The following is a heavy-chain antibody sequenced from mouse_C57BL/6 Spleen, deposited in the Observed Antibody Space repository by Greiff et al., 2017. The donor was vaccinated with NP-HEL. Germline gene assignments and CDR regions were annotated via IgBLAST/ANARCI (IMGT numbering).Heavy chain of an antibody. CDR3: ARDRVITTVVFDY. D-gene: IGHD1-1*01. V-gene: IGHV5-4*01. CDR1: GFTFSSYA. Sequence: EVQGVESGGGLVKPGGSLKLSCAASGFTFSSYAMSWVRQTPEKRLEWVATISDGGSYTYYPDNVKGRFTISRDNAKNNLYLQMSHLKSEDTAMYYCARDRVITTVVFDYWGQGTTLTVSS. CDR2: ISDGGSYT. J-gene: IGHJ2*01.